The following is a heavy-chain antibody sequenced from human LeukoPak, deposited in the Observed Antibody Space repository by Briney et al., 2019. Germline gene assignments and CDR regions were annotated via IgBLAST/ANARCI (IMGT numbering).Heavy chain of an antibody. V-gene: IGHV4-4*02. CDR1: GGSISSSNW. Sequence: SETLSLTCAVSGGSISSSNWWSWVRQPPGKGLEWIGYMYYSGGTNYNPSLESRVTISVDTSKNQFSLKLTSVTAADTAVYYCARATYCSGGSCLLYGMDVWGQGTTVTVSS. CDR3: ARATYCSGGSCLLYGMDV. J-gene: IGHJ6*02. D-gene: IGHD2-15*01. CDR2: MYYSGGT.